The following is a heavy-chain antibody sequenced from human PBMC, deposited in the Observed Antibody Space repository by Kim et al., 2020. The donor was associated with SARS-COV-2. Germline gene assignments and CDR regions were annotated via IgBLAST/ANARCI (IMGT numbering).Heavy chain of an antibody. Sequence: KHSGSTNYNPALKSRVTISVDTSKNQFSLKLSSVTAADTAVYYCARIGSNWGQGTLVTVSS. CDR3: ARIGSN. J-gene: IGHJ4*02. V-gene: IGHV4-34*01. CDR2: KHSGST.